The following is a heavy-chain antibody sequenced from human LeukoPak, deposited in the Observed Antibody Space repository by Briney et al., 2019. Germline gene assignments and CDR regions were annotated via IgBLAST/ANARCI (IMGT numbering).Heavy chain of an antibody. CDR3: ATTGELLWFGELFPDAFDI. Sequence: PSETLSLTCTVSGGSISSYYWSWIRQPPGKGREWIGYIYYSGSTNYNPSLKSRVTISVDTSKNQFSLKLSSVTAADTAVYYCATTGELLWFGELFPDAFDIWGQGTMVTVSS. D-gene: IGHD3-10*01. J-gene: IGHJ3*02. CDR1: GGSISSYY. V-gene: IGHV4-59*08. CDR2: IYYSGST.